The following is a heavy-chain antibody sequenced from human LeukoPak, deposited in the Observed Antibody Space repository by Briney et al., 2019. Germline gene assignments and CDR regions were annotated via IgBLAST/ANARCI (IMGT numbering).Heavy chain of an antibody. V-gene: IGHV3-66*02. CDR1: GFTFSSNY. J-gene: IGHJ4*02. D-gene: IGHD4-23*01. CDR2: IYSGGST. CDR3: AGKTTVVTGLNY. Sequence: GGSLRLSCAASGFTFSSNYMSWVRQAPGKGLEWVSVIYSGGSTYYADSVKGRFTISRDNSKNTLYLQMNSLRAEDTAVYYCAGKTTVVTGLNYWGQGTLVTVSS.